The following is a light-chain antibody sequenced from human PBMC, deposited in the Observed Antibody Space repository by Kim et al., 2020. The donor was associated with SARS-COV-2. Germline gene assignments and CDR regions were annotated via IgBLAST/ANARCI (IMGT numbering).Light chain of an antibody. CDR3: NSRDSSGNHVV. Sequence: ALWRTVRSTCQGDGLGSYYATWYHQKPRQASVLVISGKNSRPSAMPARFSAAGTGSTASSIITGAHAEEEADYYCNSRDSSGNHVVFGGGTKLTVL. CDR1: GLGSYY. CDR2: GKN. J-gene: IGLJ2*01. V-gene: IGLV3-19*01.